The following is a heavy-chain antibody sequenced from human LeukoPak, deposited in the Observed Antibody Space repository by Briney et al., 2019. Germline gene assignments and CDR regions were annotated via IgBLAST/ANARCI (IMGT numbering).Heavy chain of an antibody. CDR1: GFTFSSYE. CDR2: ISFSGSTI. J-gene: IGHJ4*02. V-gene: IGHV3-48*03. D-gene: IGHD3-9*01. Sequence: GGSLRLSCAASGFTFSSYEMNWVRQAPGKGLEWVSYISFSGSTIYYADSVKGRFTISRDNAKNTLYLQMNSLRAEDTAVYYCAKDLGVRCFDWLIPGSDYWGQGTLVTVSS. CDR3: AKDLGVRCFDWLIPGSDY.